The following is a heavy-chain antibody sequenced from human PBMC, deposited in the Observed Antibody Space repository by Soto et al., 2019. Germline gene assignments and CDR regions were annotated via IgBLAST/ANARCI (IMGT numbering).Heavy chain of an antibody. CDR3: ARRGYCSSTSCYAPPAFDP. Sequence: ASETLSLTCTVSGGSISSYYWSWIRQPPGKGLEWIGYIYYSGSTNYNPSLKSRVTISVDTSKNQFSLKLSSVTAADTAVYYCARRGYCSSTSCYAPPAFDPWGQGTLVTVSS. D-gene: IGHD2-2*01. CDR2: IYYSGST. CDR1: GGSISSYY. J-gene: IGHJ5*02. V-gene: IGHV4-59*08.